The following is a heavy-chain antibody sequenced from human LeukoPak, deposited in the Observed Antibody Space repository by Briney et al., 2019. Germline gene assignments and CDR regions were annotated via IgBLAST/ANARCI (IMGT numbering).Heavy chain of an antibody. Sequence: PGGSLRLSCAASGFTFNSYAMSWVRQARGKGVEWVSSISGSGGSTYYTDSVKGRFTISRDNSKNTLYLQMNSLRAEDTAVYHCVKDQDSGAYSRFDYWGQGTLVTVSS. CDR2: ISGSGGST. CDR1: GFTFNSYA. V-gene: IGHV3-23*01. J-gene: IGHJ4*02. D-gene: IGHD3-22*01. CDR3: VKDQDSGAYSRFDY.